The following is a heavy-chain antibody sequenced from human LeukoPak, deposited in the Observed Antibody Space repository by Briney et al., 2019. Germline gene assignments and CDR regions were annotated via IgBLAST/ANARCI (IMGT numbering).Heavy chain of an antibody. CDR3: AKDRDYGASGYYFDY. V-gene: IGHV3-30-3*01. D-gene: IGHD4-17*01. CDR2: ISNDGSNK. Sequence: GRSLRLSCAASGFTFSSYAMHWVRQAPGKGLEWVAVISNDGSNKYYADSVKGRFTISRDNSKNTLYLQMNSLRAEDTAVYYCAKDRDYGASGYYFDYWGQGTLVTVSS. J-gene: IGHJ4*02. CDR1: GFTFSSYA.